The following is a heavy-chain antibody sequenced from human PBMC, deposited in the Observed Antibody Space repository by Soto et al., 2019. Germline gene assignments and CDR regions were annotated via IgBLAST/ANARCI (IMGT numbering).Heavy chain of an antibody. D-gene: IGHD2-8*01. V-gene: IGHV3-30*19. CDR3: ARWGTTGGLYV. CDR2: TSYDGSGK. CDR1: GFTFRSYV. Sequence: QVHLVESGGGVVQPGTSLRVSCVGSGFTFRSYVIHWVRQAPGKGLEWVALTSYDGSGKYYGDSVRGRFTISRDNSRNTVDLQMDSLRLEDTALYYCARWGTTGGLYVWGQGTLVSGSS. J-gene: IGHJ1*01.